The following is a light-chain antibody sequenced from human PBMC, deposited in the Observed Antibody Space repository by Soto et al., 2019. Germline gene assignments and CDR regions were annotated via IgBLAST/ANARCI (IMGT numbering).Light chain of an antibody. V-gene: IGKV3-20*01. CDR1: QSVTSNY. Sequence: ELVMTQSPATLSVSPGEGATLSCRASQSVTSNYLAWYQQKPGKAPRLLIHGISNRATGVPDRFSGSGSGTDFTLTISRLEPEDFAVYYCQQYTAWPLTFGQGTKVDIK. J-gene: IGKJ1*01. CDR2: GIS. CDR3: QQYTAWPLT.